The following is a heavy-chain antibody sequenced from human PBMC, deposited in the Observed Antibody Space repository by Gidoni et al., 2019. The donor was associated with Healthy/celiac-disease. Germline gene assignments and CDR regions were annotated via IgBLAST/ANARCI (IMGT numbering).Heavy chain of an antibody. CDR1: GYTFTGYY. Sequence: QVQLVQSGAEVKKPGASVKVSCKAFGYTFTGYYMHWVRQAPGQGLEWMGRINPNCGVTNYAQTFQGRVTMTRDTSISTAYMELSRLRSDDTAVYYCARVRVGKNSWYFDLWGRGTLVTVSS. V-gene: IGHV1-2*06. D-gene: IGHD2-15*01. J-gene: IGHJ2*01. CDR2: INPNCGVT. CDR3: ARVRVGKNSWYFDL.